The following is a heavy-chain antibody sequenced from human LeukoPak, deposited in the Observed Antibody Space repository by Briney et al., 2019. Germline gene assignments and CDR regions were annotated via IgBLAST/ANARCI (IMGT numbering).Heavy chain of an antibody. D-gene: IGHD2/OR15-2a*01. Sequence: PGGSLRLSCVASGFTFSNAWMTWVRQAPGKGLEWVGRINSKTDGGTTDYGAPVKGRFTISRDDSKNTLYLQMNSLRPEDTAVYYCTTAGYFDYYYYIDVWGKGTTVTVSS. J-gene: IGHJ6*03. CDR2: INSKTDGGTT. V-gene: IGHV3-15*01. CDR1: GFTFSNAW. CDR3: TTAGYFDYYYYIDV.